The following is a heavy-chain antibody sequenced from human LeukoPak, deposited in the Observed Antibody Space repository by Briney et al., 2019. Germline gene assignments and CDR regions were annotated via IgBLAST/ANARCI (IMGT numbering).Heavy chain of an antibody. CDR3: ARGGDYVWGSYRSRAHTKAFDI. D-gene: IGHD3-16*02. CDR1: GGSFSGYY. Sequence: SETLSLTCAVYGGSFSGYYWSWIRQPPGKGLEWIGEINHSGSTNYNPSLKSRVTISVDTSKNQFSLKLSSVTAADTAVYYCARGGDYVWGSYRSRAHTKAFDIWGQGTMVTVSS. V-gene: IGHV4-34*01. J-gene: IGHJ3*02. CDR2: INHSGST.